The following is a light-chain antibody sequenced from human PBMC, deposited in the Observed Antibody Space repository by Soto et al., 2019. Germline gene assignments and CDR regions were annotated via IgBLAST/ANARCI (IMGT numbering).Light chain of an antibody. CDR3: QQSYSTPPT. CDR1: QSISSY. J-gene: IGKJ1*01. Sequence: DIQMTQSPSSLSSCVGYRVTSTCLSSQSISSYLNWYQQKPGKAPKLLIYAASSLPSGVPSRFSGSGSGTDFTLTISSLQPEDFATYYCQQSYSTPPTFGQGTQVDIK. V-gene: IGKV1-39*01. CDR2: AAS.